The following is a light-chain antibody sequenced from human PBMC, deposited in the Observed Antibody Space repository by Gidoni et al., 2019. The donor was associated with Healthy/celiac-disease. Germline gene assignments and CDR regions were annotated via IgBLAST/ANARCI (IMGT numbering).Light chain of an antibody. CDR2: DAS. CDR3: QQYDNLPLT. CDR1: QVISNY. V-gene: IGKV1-33*01. Sequence: DIQMPQSPSSLSASVGDRVTITCQASQVISNYLNWYQQKPGKAPKLLIYDASNLETGVPSRFSGSGSGTDFTFTISSLQPEDIATYYCQQYDNLPLTFGPGTKVEIK. J-gene: IGKJ3*01.